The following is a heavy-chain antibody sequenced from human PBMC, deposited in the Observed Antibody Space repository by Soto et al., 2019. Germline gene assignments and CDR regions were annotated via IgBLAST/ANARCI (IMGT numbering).Heavy chain of an antibody. CDR1: GGSISSYY. V-gene: IGHV4-59*01. D-gene: IGHD6-6*01. Sequence: SETLSLTCTVSGGSISSYYWSWILQPPGKGLEWIGYIYYSGSTNYNPSLKSRVTISVDTSKNQFSLKLSSVTAADTDVYYCARVIVPHPYSSSYYYYGMDVWGQGTTVTVSS. CDR3: ARVIVPHPYSSSYYYYGMDV. CDR2: IYYSGST. J-gene: IGHJ6*02.